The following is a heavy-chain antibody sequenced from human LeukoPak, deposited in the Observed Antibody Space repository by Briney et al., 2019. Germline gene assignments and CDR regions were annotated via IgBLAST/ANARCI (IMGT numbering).Heavy chain of an antibody. V-gene: IGHV4-30-4*01. D-gene: IGHD5-18*01. J-gene: IGHJ4*02. CDR3: ARVDTAMATPFDY. CDR2: IYYSGST. Sequence: SETLSLTRTVSGGSISSGDYYWSWIRQPPGKGLEWIGYIYYSGSTYYNPPLKSRVTISVDTSKNQFSLKLSSVTAADTAVYYCARVDTAMATPFDYWGQGTLVTVSS. CDR1: GGSISSGDYY.